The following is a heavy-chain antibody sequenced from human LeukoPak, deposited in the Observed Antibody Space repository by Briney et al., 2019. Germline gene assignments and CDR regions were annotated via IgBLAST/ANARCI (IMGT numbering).Heavy chain of an antibody. V-gene: IGHV4-59*12. D-gene: IGHD3-10*01. J-gene: IGHJ4*02. Sequence: SETLSLTCTVSGGSISSYYWSWIRQPPGKGLEWIGEIYHSGSTNYNPSLKSRVTISVDKSKNQFSLKLSSVTAADTAVYYCAAYYYGSGSWGYWGQGTLVTVSS. CDR2: IYHSGST. CDR3: AAYYYGSGSWGY. CDR1: GGSISSYY.